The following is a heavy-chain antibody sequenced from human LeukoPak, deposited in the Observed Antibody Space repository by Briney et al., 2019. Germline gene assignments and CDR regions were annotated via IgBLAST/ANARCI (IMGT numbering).Heavy chain of an antibody. V-gene: IGHV3-23*01. Sequence: GGSLRLSCAASGYTFNNHAMNWVRQAPGKGLEWVSAISGSGGSTYYADSVKGRFTISRDNAKNSLYLQMNSLRAEDTAVYYCASLGYSYESYYYYYMDVWGKGTTVTVSS. CDR1: GYTFNNHA. D-gene: IGHD5-18*01. J-gene: IGHJ6*03. CDR3: ASLGYSYESYYYYYMDV. CDR2: ISGSGGST.